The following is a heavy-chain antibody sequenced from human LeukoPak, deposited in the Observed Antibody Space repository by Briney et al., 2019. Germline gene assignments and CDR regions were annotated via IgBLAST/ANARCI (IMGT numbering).Heavy chain of an antibody. CDR1: GFTFSRHG. Sequence: GGSLRLSCAGSGFTFSRHGMNWVRQAPGKGLEWVSGISPSGDITYYADSVKGRFTISRDNSKNTLHLEVIRLTPEASAVYYCAKDDAWLRFGEWSQGTLVTVSS. J-gene: IGHJ4*02. CDR3: AKDDAWLRFGE. D-gene: IGHD5-12*01. CDR2: ISPSGDIT. V-gene: IGHV3-23*01.